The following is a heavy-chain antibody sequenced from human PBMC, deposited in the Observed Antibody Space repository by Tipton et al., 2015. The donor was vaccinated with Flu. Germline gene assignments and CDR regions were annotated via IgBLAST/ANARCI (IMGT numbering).Heavy chain of an antibody. CDR1: GFAFDEHA. CDR3: ARTADVNTGNVFDI. J-gene: IGHJ3*02. D-gene: IGHD1-14*01. CDR2: MNWNGVDI. V-gene: IGHV3-20*04. Sequence: GSLRLSCAASGFAFDEHAFNWVRQVPGKGLEWVSGMNWNGVDIGYADSVKGRFTISRDNAKKSLILEMNSLRAEDTAFYYCARTADVNTGNVFDIWGQGTMVTVSS.